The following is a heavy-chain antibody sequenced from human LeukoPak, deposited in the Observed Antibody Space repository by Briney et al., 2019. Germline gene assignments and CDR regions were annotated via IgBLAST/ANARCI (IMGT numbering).Heavy chain of an antibody. Sequence: GGSLRLSCAASGFTFSSYGMHWVRQAPGKGLEWVAFIRYDGSNKYYADSVKGRFTISRDNSKNTLYLQMNSLRAEDTAVYYCAKTGDYYDSSGYLDWYFDYWGQGTLVTVSS. D-gene: IGHD3-22*01. V-gene: IGHV3-30*02. CDR2: IRYDGSNK. J-gene: IGHJ4*02. CDR3: AKTGDYYDSSGYLDWYFDY. CDR1: GFTFSSYG.